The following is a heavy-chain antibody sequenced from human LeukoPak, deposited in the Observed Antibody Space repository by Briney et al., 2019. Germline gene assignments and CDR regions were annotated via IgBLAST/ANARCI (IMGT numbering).Heavy chain of an antibody. Sequence: PSETQSLMYTFCVGSISSSSYYWGWIRQPPGKGLEWIGSIYYSGSTSYNLSLKSRVTISVDTSKNQFSLKLSSVTAADTAAYYCARHHSQWLPYFDYWRQGTLVTVSA. V-gene: IGHV4-39*01. CDR3: ARHHSQWLPYFDY. D-gene: IGHD6-19*01. J-gene: IGHJ4*02. CDR2: IYYSGST. CDR1: VGSISSSSYY.